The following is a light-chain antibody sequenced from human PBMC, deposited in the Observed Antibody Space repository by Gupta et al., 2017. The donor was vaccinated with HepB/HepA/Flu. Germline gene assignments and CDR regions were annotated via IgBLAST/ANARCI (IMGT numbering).Light chain of an antibody. Sequence: DIVLTQSPGTLSLSPGERATLSCRASQSFTSCYLAWYQQKPGQAPRLLIYGASSRATGIPDRFSGSESGTDFTLTISRLEPEDFAVYYCQHYDYSIPLSFGGGTKVEMK. V-gene: IGKV3-20*01. J-gene: IGKJ4*01. CDR3: QHYDYSIPLS. CDR2: GAS. CDR1: QSFTSCY.